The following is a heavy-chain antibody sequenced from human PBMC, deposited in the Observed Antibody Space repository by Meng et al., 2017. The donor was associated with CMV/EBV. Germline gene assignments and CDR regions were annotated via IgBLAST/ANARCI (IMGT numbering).Heavy chain of an antibody. CDR2: IYSGGST. D-gene: IGHD5-24*01. J-gene: IGHJ4*02. CDR1: VFTVSSNY. Sequence: VQLVEAGGGLVQAGGSLGLSCAASVFTVSSNYMSWVRQAPGKGLEWVSVIYSGGSTYYADSVKGRFTISRDNSKNTLYLQMNSLRAEDTAVYYCAREGDGYDKAPYWGQGTLVTVSS. CDR3: AREGDGYDKAPY. V-gene: IGHV3-66*01.